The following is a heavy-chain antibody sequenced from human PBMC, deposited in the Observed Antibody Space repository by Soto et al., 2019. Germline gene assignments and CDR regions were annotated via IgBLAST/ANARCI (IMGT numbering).Heavy chain of an antibody. Sequence: QVQLVESGGGVVQPGRSLRLSCVASGFTFSSYAMHWVRQAPGKGLEWVAVISYDGSNKYYADSVKGRFTISRDNSKNTLYLQMNSLRAEDTAVYYCATSSSSIWGQGTLVTVSS. J-gene: IGHJ4*02. CDR1: GFTFSSYA. CDR3: ATSSSSI. CDR2: ISYDGSNK. D-gene: IGHD6-6*01. V-gene: IGHV3-30-3*01.